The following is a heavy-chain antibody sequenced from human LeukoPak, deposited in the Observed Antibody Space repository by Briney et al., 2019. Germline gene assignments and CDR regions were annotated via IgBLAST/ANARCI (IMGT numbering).Heavy chain of an antibody. CDR2: VNHNGYT. CDR1: GTSFTSYY. D-gene: IGHD4-17*01. Sequence: PSETLSLTCGVSGTSFTSYYWSWIRQTPGKGREWIGEVNHNGYTNMNPSLKSRVNISVDTSKNKFSLMMTSVTAADTAVYFCARMTTGHDYWGQGTLVTVSS. CDR3: ARMTTGHDY. V-gene: IGHV4-34*01. J-gene: IGHJ4*02.